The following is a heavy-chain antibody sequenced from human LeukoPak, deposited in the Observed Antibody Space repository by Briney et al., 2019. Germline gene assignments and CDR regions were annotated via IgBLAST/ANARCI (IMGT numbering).Heavy chain of an antibody. CDR2: MYLSGTT. CDR1: GDSINSLDL. D-gene: IGHD3-22*01. Sequence: SETLSLTCNVSGDSINSLDLWSWVRQPPGKGLEWIGEMYLSGTTHSNPSVKSRVTISIDKSKNQFFLNLSSVTAADTAVYYCAGLVGRYSSGLYYYYFDYWGQGTLVTVSS. J-gene: IGHJ4*02. V-gene: IGHV4-4*02. CDR3: AGLVGRYSSGLYYYYFDY.